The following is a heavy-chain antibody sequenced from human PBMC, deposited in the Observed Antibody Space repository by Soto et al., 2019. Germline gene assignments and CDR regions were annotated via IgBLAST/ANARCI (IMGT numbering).Heavy chain of an antibody. D-gene: IGHD3-3*01. CDR1: GFTFNNFW. V-gene: IGHV3-74*01. Sequence: EVQLVESGGGLVQPGGSLRLSCAASGFTFNNFWMRWVRQVPGKGLVWISRINNDGSSRSYADSVKGRFTISRDNAKNTLFLQMSSLRVEDTAVYYCARGVADNMGSWFWGQGILVSVSS. CDR3: ARGVADNMGSWF. CDR2: INNDGSSR. J-gene: IGHJ4*02.